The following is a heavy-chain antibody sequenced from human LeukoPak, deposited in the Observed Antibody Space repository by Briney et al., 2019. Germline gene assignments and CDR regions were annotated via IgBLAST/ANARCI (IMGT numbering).Heavy chain of an antibody. D-gene: IGHD3-10*01. CDR3: AKDRGIRGRAFDI. Sequence: PGRSLRLSCAASGVTFDDYARHWVRQAPGKGLEWISGISWNRGTIGYADSVKGRFTISRDNAKNSLYLQMNSLRAEDPALYYCAKDRGIRGRAFDIWRQPTMVTVSS. CDR2: ISWNRGTI. V-gene: IGHV3-9*01. J-gene: IGHJ3*02. CDR1: GVTFDDYA.